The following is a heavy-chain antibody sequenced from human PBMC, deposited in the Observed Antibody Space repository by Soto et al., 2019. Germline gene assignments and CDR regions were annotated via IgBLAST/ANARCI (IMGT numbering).Heavy chain of an antibody. CDR2: IYFSGST. J-gene: IGHJ4*02. Sequence: QVQLQESGPGLVKPSQTLSLTCTVAGGSISSNAYHWTWIRQHPGKGLEWIGDIYFSGSTNYNPSLMSRLTISVDTSKNQFSLNLTSVTAADTAVYYCARAPIGRPLDYWGQGTLVTVSS. D-gene: IGHD1-26*01. V-gene: IGHV4-31*03. CDR1: GGSISSNAYH. CDR3: ARAPIGRPLDY.